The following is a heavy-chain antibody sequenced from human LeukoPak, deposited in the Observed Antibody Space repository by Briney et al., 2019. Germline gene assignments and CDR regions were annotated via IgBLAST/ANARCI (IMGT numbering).Heavy chain of an antibody. D-gene: IGHD3-3*01. CDR3: AKKGPAYYDFWSGYYDYYYYYMDV. CDR1: GFTFDEYG. Sequence: PGGSLRLSCAASGFTFDEYGMSWVRQAPGKGLEWVSGISLNGGSSGYADSVKGRFAISRDNAKNSLYLQMNSLRAEDTAVYYCAKKGPAYYDFWSGYYDYYYYYMDVWGKGTTVTVSS. V-gene: IGHV3-20*04. CDR2: ISLNGGSS. J-gene: IGHJ6*03.